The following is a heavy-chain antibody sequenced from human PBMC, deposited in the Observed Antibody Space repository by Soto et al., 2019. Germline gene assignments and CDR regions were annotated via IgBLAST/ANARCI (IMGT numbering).Heavy chain of an antibody. CDR1: GGAISDGGDY. Sequence: QVQLRESGPGLVKPSQTLSLTCNVSGGAISDGGDYWSWIRQHPGKGLEWIGYIYYTGNTHYNPSLEGRVTISVDTYKNQFSLMVRSVTAADTAVYYCARDNTHGFDYWGQGPLVTVSS. CDR2: IYYTGNT. CDR3: ARDNTHGFDY. J-gene: IGHJ4*02. V-gene: IGHV4-31*03.